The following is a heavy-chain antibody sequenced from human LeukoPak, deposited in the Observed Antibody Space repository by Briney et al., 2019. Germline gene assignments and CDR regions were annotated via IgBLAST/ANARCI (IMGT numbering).Heavy chain of an antibody. CDR2: ISDTSTI. CDR3: AREYTGSDYFDY. V-gene: IGHV3-48*03. J-gene: IGHJ4*02. D-gene: IGHD5-12*01. Sequence: GGSLRLSCAASGFTFSSYEMNWVRQAPGKGLEWVSYISDTSTIYYADSVKGRFTISRDNTKNSLYLQMNSLRAEDTAIYYCAREYTGSDYFDYWGQGTLVTVPS. CDR1: GFTFSSYE.